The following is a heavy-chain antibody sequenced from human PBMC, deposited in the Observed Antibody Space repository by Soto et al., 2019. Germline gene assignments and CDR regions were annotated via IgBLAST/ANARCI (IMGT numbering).Heavy chain of an antibody. CDR1: GGSISSSSYY. CDR3: ARSPYDFWSGSAYGMDV. Sequence: SETLSLTCTVSGGSISSSSYYWGWIRQPPGKGLEWIGSIYYSGSTYYNPSLKSRVTISVDTSKNQFSLKLSSVTAADTAVYYCARSPYDFWSGSAYGMDVWGQGTTVT. CDR2: IYYSGST. D-gene: IGHD3-3*01. J-gene: IGHJ6*02. V-gene: IGHV4-39*01.